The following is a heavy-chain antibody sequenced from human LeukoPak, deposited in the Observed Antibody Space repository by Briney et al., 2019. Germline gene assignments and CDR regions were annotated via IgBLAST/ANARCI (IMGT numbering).Heavy chain of an antibody. D-gene: IGHD3-16*01. Sequence: GESLKISCKGSGYTFTTYWIGWVRQIPGKGLEWMGIIYPGDSDARYGPSFQGQVTISVDNSISTAYLQWSSLKASDTAMYYCARQITFGGVEFDPWGQGTLVTVSS. V-gene: IGHV5-51*01. J-gene: IGHJ5*02. CDR1: GYTFTTYW. CDR3: ARQITFGGVEFDP. CDR2: IYPGDSDA.